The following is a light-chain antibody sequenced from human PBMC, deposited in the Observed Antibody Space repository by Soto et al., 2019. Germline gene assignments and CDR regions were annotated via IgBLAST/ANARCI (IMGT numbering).Light chain of an antibody. V-gene: IGKV3-20*01. CDR1: QSVSSSY. CDR2: GAS. Sequence: EIVLTQSPGTLSLSPGERATLSCRASQSVSSSYLAWYQQKPGQAPRLLIYGASSRATGIPDRFSGSGSGKDFTLTISRLDPEDFAMYYCQQYGSSPQTFGQGTKVEIK. CDR3: QQYGSSPQT. J-gene: IGKJ1*01.